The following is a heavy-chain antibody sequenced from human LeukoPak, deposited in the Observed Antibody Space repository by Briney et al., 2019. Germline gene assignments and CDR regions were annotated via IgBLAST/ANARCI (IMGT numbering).Heavy chain of an antibody. CDR3: ARDGLFASGVGATTGSDY. CDR1: GYTFIDYY. V-gene: IGHV1-2*02. CDR2: INPNSGGT. D-gene: IGHD1-26*01. Sequence: ASVKVSCKASGYTFIDYYMHWVRQAPGQGLEWMGWINPNSGGTNYAQKFQRRVTMTRDTSVSTVYMKLSRLTSDDTAVYYCARDGLFASGVGATTGSDYWGQGTLVTVSS. J-gene: IGHJ4*02.